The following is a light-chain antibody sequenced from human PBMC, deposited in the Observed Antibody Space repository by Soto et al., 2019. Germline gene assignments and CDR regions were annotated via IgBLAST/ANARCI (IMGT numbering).Light chain of an antibody. CDR2: LNSDGSH. Sequence: QLVLTQSPSASASLGASVKLTCTLSSGHSSYAIEWHQQQPEKGPRYLMKLNSDGSHSKGDGIPDRFSGSSSGAERYLTISSLQSEDEADYYCQTWGTGLLVFGGGTTVTVL. J-gene: IGLJ3*02. CDR3: QTWGTGLLV. V-gene: IGLV4-69*01. CDR1: SGHSSYA.